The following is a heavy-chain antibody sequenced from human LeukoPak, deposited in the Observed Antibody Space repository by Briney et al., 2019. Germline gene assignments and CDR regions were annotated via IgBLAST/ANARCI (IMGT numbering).Heavy chain of an antibody. CDR1: RFTFSSYE. CDR3: ARDHYGSGSHDYFDY. D-gene: IGHD3-10*01. J-gene: IGHJ4*02. V-gene: IGHV3-48*03. CDR2: ISGSGIK. Sequence: GGSLRLSCAASRFTFSSYEMNWVRQAPGKGLEWVSYISGSGIKHYADSVKGRFTISRDNAKNSLYLQMNSLKAEDTAVYYCARDHYGSGSHDYFDYWGQGILVTVSS.